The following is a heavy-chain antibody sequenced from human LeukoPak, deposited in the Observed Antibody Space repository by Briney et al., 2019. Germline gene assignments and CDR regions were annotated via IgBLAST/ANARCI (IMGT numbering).Heavy chain of an antibody. CDR1: GYTFTGYY. CDR2: INPNSGGT. V-gene: IGHV1-2*02. D-gene: IGHD5-18*01. Sequence: ASVKVSCKSSGYTFTGYYMHWVRQAPGQGLEWMGWINPNSGGTNYAQKFQGRVTITADESTSTAYMELSSLRSEDTAVYYCATVNQRGYSYGYYAFDIWGQGTMVTVSS. CDR3: ATVNQRGYSYGYYAFDI. J-gene: IGHJ3*02.